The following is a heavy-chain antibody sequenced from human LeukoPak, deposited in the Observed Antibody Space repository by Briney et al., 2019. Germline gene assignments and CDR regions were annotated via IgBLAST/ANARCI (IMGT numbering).Heavy chain of an antibody. Sequence: SETLSLTCAVYGGSFSGYYWSWIRQPPGKGLEWIGEINHSGSTNYNPSLKSRVTISVDTSKNQFSLKLSSVTAADTAVCYCARGRWRMDVWGQGTTVTVSS. CDR2: INHSGST. V-gene: IGHV4-34*01. CDR1: GGSFSGYY. CDR3: ARGRWRMDV. D-gene: IGHD5-24*01. J-gene: IGHJ6*02.